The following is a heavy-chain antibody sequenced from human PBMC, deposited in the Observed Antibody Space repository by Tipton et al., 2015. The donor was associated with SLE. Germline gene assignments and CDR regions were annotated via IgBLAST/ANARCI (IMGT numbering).Heavy chain of an antibody. V-gene: IGHV5-51*01. D-gene: IGHD5-18*01. J-gene: IGHJ6*02. CDR1: GYSFTSYW. CDR3: ARHRYGINWSPGMDV. Sequence: QLVQSGAEVKKPGESLKISCKGSGYSFTSYWIGWARQMPGKGLEWMGIIYPGDSETRYSPSFQGQVTISADKSISTAYLQWSSLKASDTATYFCARHRYGINWSPGMDVWGQGTTVTVSS. CDR2: IYPGDSET.